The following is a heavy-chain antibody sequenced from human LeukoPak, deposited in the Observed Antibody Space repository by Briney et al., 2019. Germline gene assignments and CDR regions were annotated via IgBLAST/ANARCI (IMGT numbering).Heavy chain of an antibody. D-gene: IGHD2-21*02. J-gene: IGHJ6*03. CDR1: GFILSDYY. CDR3: ARDGGDIVEVTSSYYYMDV. V-gene: IGHV3-21*01. CDR2: ISGSSSYI. Sequence: AGGSLRLSCAASGFILSDYYMHWIRQAPGKALEWVSSISGSSSYIYYADSVEGRFTIPRAYDKNSLYLQMNSQRAEYVAVFYCARDGGDIVEVTSSYYYMDVWGKGTTVTVSS.